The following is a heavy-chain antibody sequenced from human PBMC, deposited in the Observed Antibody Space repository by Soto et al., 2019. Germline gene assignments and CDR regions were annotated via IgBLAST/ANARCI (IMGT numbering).Heavy chain of an antibody. D-gene: IGHD6-13*01. CDR2: INHSGST. CDR1: GGSFSGYY. J-gene: IGHJ6*02. CDR3: ARVIAAAGTVPYYYGMDV. Sequence: SETHCLTCGVYGGSFSGYYGSWIRQQPGKGLEWIGEINHSGSTNYNPSLKSRVTISVDTSKNQFSLKLSSVTAADTAVYYCARVIAAAGTVPYYYGMDVWGQGTTVTVSS. V-gene: IGHV4-34*01.